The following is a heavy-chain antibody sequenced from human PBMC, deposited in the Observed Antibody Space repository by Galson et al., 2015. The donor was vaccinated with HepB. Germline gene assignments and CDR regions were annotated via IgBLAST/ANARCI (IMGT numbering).Heavy chain of an antibody. J-gene: IGHJ2*01. CDR2: INTNTGNP. CDR3: ARAVIGGYYDSSGYHSFRWYFDL. D-gene: IGHD3-22*01. Sequence: SVKVSCKASGYTFTSYAMNWVRQAPGQGLEWMGWINTNTGNPTYAQGFTGRFVFSLDTSVGTAYLQTSSLKAEDTAVYYCARAVIGGYYDSSGYHSFRWYFDLWGRGTLVTVSS. CDR1: GYTFTSYA. V-gene: IGHV7-4-1*02.